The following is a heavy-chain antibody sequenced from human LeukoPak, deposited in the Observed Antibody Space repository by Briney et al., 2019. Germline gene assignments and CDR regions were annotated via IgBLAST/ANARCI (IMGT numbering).Heavy chain of an antibody. CDR3: ARGASLYSSGWYYAY. CDR2: IYSGGST. CDR1: GFTVSSNY. Sequence: GGSLRLSCAASGFTVSSNYMSWVRQAPGKGLEWVSVIYSGGSTYYADSVKGRFTISRDNPKNTLYLQMNSLRAEDTAVYYCARGASLYSSGWYYAYWGQGTLVTVSS. V-gene: IGHV3-66*02. J-gene: IGHJ4*02. D-gene: IGHD6-19*01.